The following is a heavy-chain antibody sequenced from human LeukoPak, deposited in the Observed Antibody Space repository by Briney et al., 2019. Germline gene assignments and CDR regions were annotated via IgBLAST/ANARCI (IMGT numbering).Heavy chain of an antibody. V-gene: IGHV3-21*04. Sequence: GGSLRLSCAASGFTFSSYSMNWVRQAPGKGLEWVSSISSSSSYIYYADSVKGRFTISRDNAKNSLYLQMNSLRGEDTAMYYCARGSGYDTLDYWGQGTLVTVSS. D-gene: IGHD5-12*01. CDR1: GFTFSSYS. CDR3: ARGSGYDTLDY. CDR2: ISSSSSYI. J-gene: IGHJ4*02.